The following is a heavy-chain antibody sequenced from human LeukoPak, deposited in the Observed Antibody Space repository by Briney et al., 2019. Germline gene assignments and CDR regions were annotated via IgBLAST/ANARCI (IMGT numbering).Heavy chain of an antibody. J-gene: IGHJ4*02. D-gene: IGHD3-10*01. CDR3: ARGNRRLLWFGRVLDY. V-gene: IGHV1-8*01. Sequence: ASVKVSCKASGYTFTSYDINWVRQATGQGLEWMGWMNPNSGNTGYSQKFQGRVTITRNTSISTAYMELSSLRSEDTAVYYCARGNRRLLWFGRVLDYWGQGTLVTVSS. CDR1: GYTFTSYD. CDR2: MNPNSGNT.